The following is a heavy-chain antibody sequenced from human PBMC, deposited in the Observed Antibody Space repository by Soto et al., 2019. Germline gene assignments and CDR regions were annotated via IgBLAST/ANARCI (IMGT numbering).Heavy chain of an antibody. CDR2: SIPILGIA. V-gene: IGHV1-69*02. CDR3: ARGKLERAYYFDY. D-gene: IGHD1-1*01. J-gene: IGHJ4*02. Sequence: QVQLVQSGAEVKKPGSSVKVSCKASGGTFSSYTISWVRQAPGQGLEWMGRSIPILGIANYAQKFQGRVTITADKSTSTAYMELSSLRSEDTAVYYCARGKLERAYYFDYWGQGTLVTVSS. CDR1: GGTFSSYT.